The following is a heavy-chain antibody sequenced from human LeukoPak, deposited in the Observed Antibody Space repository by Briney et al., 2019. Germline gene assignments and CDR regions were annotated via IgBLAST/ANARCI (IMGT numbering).Heavy chain of an antibody. CDR2: IYYSGST. V-gene: IGHV4-39*07. Sequence: SETLSLTCTVSGGSISSSSYYWGWIRQPPGKGLEWIGSIYYSGSTYYNPSLKSRVTMSVDTSKNQFSLRLSSVTAADTAMYYCARDNNQEGYCSSTSCYYMDVWGKGTTVIISS. J-gene: IGHJ6*03. D-gene: IGHD2-2*01. CDR1: GGSISSSSYY. CDR3: ARDNNQEGYCSSTSCYYMDV.